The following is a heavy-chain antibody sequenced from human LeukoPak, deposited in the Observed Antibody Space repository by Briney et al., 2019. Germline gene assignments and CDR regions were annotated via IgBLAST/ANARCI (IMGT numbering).Heavy chain of an antibody. J-gene: IGHJ4*02. D-gene: IGHD6-6*01. CDR1: GFTFKSHW. Sequence: GGSLRLSCEVSGFTFKSHWMSWVRQAPGKGLEWVANIKQDGGERYYVDSVKGRFTISRDNAKNSLYLQMNSLRAEDTAVYFCAMIEQVVSNVEGGYWGQGTLVTVSS. CDR3: AMIEQVVSNVEGGY. V-gene: IGHV3-7*01. CDR2: IKQDGGER.